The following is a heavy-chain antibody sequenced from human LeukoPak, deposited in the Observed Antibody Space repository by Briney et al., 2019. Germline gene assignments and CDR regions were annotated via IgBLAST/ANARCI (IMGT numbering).Heavy chain of an antibody. CDR3: ARLLTGATPADY. D-gene: IGHD3-9*01. V-gene: IGHV5-51*01. J-gene: IGHJ4*02. Sequence: GESLKISCKGSGYSFTSYWIGWGRQMPGKGLEWMGIIDPGDSETRYRPSFQGQVTISADKSISTAYLQWSSLKASDTAMYYCARLLTGATPADYWGQGTLVTVSS. CDR1: GYSFTSYW. CDR2: IDPGDSET.